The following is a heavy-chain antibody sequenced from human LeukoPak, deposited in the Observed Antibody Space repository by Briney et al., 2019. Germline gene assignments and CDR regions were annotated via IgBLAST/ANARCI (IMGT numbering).Heavy chain of an antibody. V-gene: IGHV1-2*02. D-gene: IGHD3-10*01. J-gene: IGHJ4*02. CDR2: INPNSGGT. CDR1: GGTFSSYA. Sequence: ASVKVSCKASGGTFSSYAISWVRQAPGQGLEWMGWINPNSGGTNYAQKFQGRVTMTRDTSISTAYMELSRLRSDDTAVYYCARGIPRGSGSLDYWGQGTLVTVSS. CDR3: ARGIPRGSGSLDY.